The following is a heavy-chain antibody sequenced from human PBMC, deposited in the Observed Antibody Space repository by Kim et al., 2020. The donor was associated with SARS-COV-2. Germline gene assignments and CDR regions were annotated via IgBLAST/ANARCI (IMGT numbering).Heavy chain of an antibody. CDR3: TTGRV. CDR1: GLSVDEYW. CDR2: IKANSAGGTT. Sequence: GGSLRLSCAVSGLSVDEYWMTWVRQSPGKGLEWIGLIKANSAGGTTNYAAPVKGRFFVSRDASKNTLFLQMNSLRTDDTAVYYCTTGRVWGRGALVTVSS. J-gene: IGHJ4*02. V-gene: IGHV3-15*01.